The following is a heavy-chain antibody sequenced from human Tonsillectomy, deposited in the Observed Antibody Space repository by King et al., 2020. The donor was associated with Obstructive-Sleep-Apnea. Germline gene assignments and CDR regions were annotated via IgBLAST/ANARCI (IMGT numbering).Heavy chain of an antibody. D-gene: IGHD2-21*02. J-gene: IGHJ4*02. CDR2: ISSNGGST. CDR3: ERSYCGGDCYSLVDY. CDR1: GFTFSSYA. V-gene: IGHV3-64*01. Sequence: VQLVESGGGLVQPGGSLRLSCAASGFTFSSYAMHWVRQAPGKGLEYVSAISSNGGSTYYANSVKGRFTISRDNSKNTLYLQMGSLRAEDMAVYYCERSYCGGDCYSLVDYWGQGTLVTVSS.